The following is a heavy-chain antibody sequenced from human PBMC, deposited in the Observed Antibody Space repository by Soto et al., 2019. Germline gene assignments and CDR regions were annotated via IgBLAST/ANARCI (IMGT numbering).Heavy chain of an antibody. CDR3: AIDGERDTGLNFYYYLHGMDA. V-gene: IGHV1-18*04. D-gene: IGHD1-1*01. J-gene: IGHJ6*02. CDR1: GYTFTTYG. CDR2: ISPYNGTT. Sequence: ASVKVSCKASGYTFTTYGISWVRQAPGQGLEWMGWISPYNGTTKYAEKSQREMTMTTDTATSTAYMDLMSLRSDDTAVYYCAIDGERDTGLNFYYYLHGMDAWGQGTRVTVSS.